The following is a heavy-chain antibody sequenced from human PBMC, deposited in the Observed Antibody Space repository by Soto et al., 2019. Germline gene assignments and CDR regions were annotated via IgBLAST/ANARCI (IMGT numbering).Heavy chain of an antibody. D-gene: IGHD6-19*01. Sequence: EVQLVESGGGLVQPGRSLRLSCAASGFTLDNYAMHWVRQAPGKGLEWVSGIGWNSGSIGYADSVKGRFTISRDNAKNSLYLQMNSLRAEDTALYYCAKAGRMAGTGVGSVDYWGQGTLVTVSS. V-gene: IGHV3-9*01. CDR2: IGWNSGSI. J-gene: IGHJ4*02. CDR3: AKAGRMAGTGVGSVDY. CDR1: GFTLDNYA.